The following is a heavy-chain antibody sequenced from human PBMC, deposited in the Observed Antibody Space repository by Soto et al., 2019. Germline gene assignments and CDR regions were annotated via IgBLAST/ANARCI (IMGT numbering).Heavy chain of an antibody. CDR2: INPNSGGT. Sequence: ASVKVSCKASGYTFTGYYMHWVRQAPGQGLEWMGWINPNSGGTNYAQKFQGWVTMTRGTSISTAYMELSRLRSDDTAVYYCARYSGYDSSDAFDIWGQGTMVTVSS. J-gene: IGHJ3*02. D-gene: IGHD5-12*01. V-gene: IGHV1-2*04. CDR3: ARYSGYDSSDAFDI. CDR1: GYTFTGYY.